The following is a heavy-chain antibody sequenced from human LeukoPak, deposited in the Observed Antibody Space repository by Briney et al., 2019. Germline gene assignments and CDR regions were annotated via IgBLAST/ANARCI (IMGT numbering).Heavy chain of an antibody. CDR3: ATGVDTAMVNHDAFDI. CDR1: GDSISSSRYY. J-gene: IGHJ3*02. V-gene: IGHV4-39*07. Sequence: SQTLSLTCTVSGDSISSSRYYWGWIRQPPGKGLEWIGNIYYSGSTYYNPSLKSRVTISIDTSKNQFSLKLSSVTAADTAVYYCATGVDTAMVNHDAFDIWGQGTMVTVSS. CDR2: IYYSGST. D-gene: IGHD5-18*01.